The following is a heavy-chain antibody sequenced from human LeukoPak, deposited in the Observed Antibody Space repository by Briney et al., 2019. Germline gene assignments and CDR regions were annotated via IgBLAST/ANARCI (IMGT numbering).Heavy chain of an antibody. J-gene: IGHJ4*02. V-gene: IGHV1-2*02. CDR3: ASSYCGGDCYPDY. CDR1: GYTFTGYY. Sequence: ASVKVSCKASGYTFTGYYMHWVRQAPGQGLEWMGWINPNSGVTNYAQKFEGRVTMTRATSISTAYMELSRLRSDDTAVYYCASSYCGGDCYPDYWGQGTLVTVSS. CDR2: INPNSGVT. D-gene: IGHD2-21*02.